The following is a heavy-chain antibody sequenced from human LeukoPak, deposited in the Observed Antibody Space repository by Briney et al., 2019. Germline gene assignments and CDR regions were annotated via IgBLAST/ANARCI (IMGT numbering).Heavy chain of an antibody. J-gene: IGHJ4*02. CDR3: AKGGYYFDY. Sequence: GGSPRLSCAASGLTFSTFGMHWVRQAPGKGLEWVAFIRFDGSNRYYAESLKDRFTISRDNSKNTLYLQMNSLRAEDTAIYFCAKGGYYFDYWGQGALVIVSS. CDR2: IRFDGSNR. V-gene: IGHV3-30*02. CDR1: GLTFSTFG.